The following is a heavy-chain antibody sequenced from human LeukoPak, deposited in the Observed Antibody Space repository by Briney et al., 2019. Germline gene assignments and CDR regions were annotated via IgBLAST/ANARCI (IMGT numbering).Heavy chain of an antibody. V-gene: IGHV4-59*08. D-gene: IGHD3-3*01. CDR3: ARLANYDFWSGSYPHDAFDI. J-gene: IGHJ3*02. CDR1: GDSFSSYY. Sequence: SETLSLTCTVSGDSFSSYYWSWIRQPPGKGLECIGYIYYSGSTNYNPSLKSRVTISVDTSTNQFSLKLSSVTAADTAVYYCARLANYDFWSGSYPHDAFDIWGQGTMVTVSS. CDR2: IYYSGST.